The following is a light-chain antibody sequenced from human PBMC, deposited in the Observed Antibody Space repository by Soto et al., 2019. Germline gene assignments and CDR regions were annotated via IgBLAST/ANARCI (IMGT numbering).Light chain of an antibody. CDR3: QQYGSSPFT. CDR1: QSVSSN. J-gene: IGKJ3*01. CDR2: GAS. V-gene: IGKV3-20*01. Sequence: EIVLTQSPGTLSLSPGERATLSCRASQSVSSNLAWYQQKPGKAPRLIIHGASRRATDIPARFSGSGSGADFTLTINTLEPEDFAAYYCQQYGSSPFTFGPGTKVDIK.